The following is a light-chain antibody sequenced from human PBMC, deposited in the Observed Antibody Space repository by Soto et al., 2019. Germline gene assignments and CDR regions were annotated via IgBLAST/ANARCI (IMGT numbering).Light chain of an antibody. CDR2: KAS. J-gene: IGKJ1*01. Sequence: DIQMTQSPSTLSASVRDRVTITCRASQSIGSWLAWYQQKPGKAPKFLIYKASTLESGVPSRFSGSGSGTEFTLTISSLQPDDVANFYCQQYDTYWTFGQGTKVEIK. CDR3: QQYDTYWT. CDR1: QSIGSW. V-gene: IGKV1-5*03.